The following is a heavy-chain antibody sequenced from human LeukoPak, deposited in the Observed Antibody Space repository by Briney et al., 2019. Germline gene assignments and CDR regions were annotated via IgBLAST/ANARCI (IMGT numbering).Heavy chain of an antibody. CDR2: IAVTGGST. D-gene: IGHD3-22*01. V-gene: IGHV3-23*01. CDR1: GGSFSGYY. CDR3: ASSRFYESSGYYFNLWYFEY. Sequence: ETLSLTCAVYGGSFSGYYWSWIRQPPGKGLEWVSSIAVTGGSTFYSDSVKGRFTISRDNSKNTLYLQMASLRAEDTAVYYCASSRFYESSGYYFNLWYFEYWGQGALVTVSS. J-gene: IGHJ4*02.